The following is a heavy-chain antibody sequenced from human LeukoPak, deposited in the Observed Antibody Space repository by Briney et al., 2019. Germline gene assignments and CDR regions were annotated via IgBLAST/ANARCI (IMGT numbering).Heavy chain of an antibody. J-gene: IGHJ4*02. CDR2: ISSSSSDI. CDR1: GFIFSTYS. Sequence: GGSLRLSCAASGFIFSTYSMNWVRQAPGKGLDWASSISSSSSDIYYADSVKGRFTISRDNAKNSLDLQMNSLRAEDTAVYYCARGRGYSYGNLGYWGQGTLVTVSS. CDR3: ARGRGYSYGNLGY. V-gene: IGHV3-21*01. D-gene: IGHD5-18*01.